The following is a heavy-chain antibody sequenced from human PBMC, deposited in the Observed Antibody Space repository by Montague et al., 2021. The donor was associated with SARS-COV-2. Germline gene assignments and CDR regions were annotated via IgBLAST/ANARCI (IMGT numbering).Heavy chain of an antibody. CDR2: IYTSGST. CDR3: ARDGYSSGWNGLHWFDP. V-gene: IGHV4-61*02. Sequence: TLSLTCTVSIGSISSGSYYWSWIRQPAGKGLEWIGRIYTSGSTNYNPCLKSRVTISVDTSKNQFSLKLSSVTAAGTAVYYCARDGYSSGWNGLHWFDPWGQGTLVTVSS. J-gene: IGHJ5*02. CDR1: IGSISSGSYY. D-gene: IGHD6-25*01.